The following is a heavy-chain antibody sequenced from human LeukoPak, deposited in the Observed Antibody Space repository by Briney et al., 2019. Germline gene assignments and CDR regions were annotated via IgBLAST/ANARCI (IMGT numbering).Heavy chain of an antibody. D-gene: IGHD1-1*01. J-gene: IGHJ4*02. CDR1: GGSISSSHYY. CDR3: ASQRDQSTGRTFDY. Sequence: KPSETLSLSCTVSGGSISSSHYYWGWIRQTPGKGLEWIASINDVGNTYYNPPLKSRVSISVDTSKNQCSLRLRSVTAADTAVYYCASQRDQSTGRTFDYWGQGILVTVSS. CDR2: INDVGNT. V-gene: IGHV4-39*01.